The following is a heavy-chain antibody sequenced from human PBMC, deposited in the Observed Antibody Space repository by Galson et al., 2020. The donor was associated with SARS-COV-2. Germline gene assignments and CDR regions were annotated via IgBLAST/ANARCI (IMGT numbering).Heavy chain of an antibody. V-gene: IGHV3-21*01. Sequence: GESLKISCAASGFTFSSYSMNWVRQAPGKGLEWVSSISSSSSYIYYADSVKGRFTISRDNAKNSLYLQMNSLRAEDTAVYYCAREGITIQHYYYYYGMDVWGQGTTVTVSS. CDR2: ISSSSSYI. CDR3: AREGITIQHYYYYYGMDV. J-gene: IGHJ6*02. CDR1: GFTFSSYS. D-gene: IGHD3-3*01.